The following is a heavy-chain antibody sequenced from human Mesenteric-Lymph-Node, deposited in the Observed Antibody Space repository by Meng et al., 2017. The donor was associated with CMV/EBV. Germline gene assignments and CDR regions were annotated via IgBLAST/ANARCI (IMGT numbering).Heavy chain of an antibody. CDR1: GDSISSGDYY. CDR3: ARGDRITIFGVVTDYGMDV. V-gene: IGHV4-61*08. D-gene: IGHD3-3*01. CDR2: IYYSGST. J-gene: IGHJ6*02. Sequence: GSLRLSCAVSGDSISSGDYYWIWIRQPPGKGLEWIGYIYYSGSTNYNPSLKSRVTISVDTSKNQFSLKLSSVTAADTAVYYCARGDRITIFGVVTDYGMDVWGQGTTVTVSS.